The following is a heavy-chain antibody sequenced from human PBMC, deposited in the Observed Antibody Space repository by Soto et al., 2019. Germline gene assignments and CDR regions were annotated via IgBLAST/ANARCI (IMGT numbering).Heavy chain of an antibody. J-gene: IGHJ6*02. V-gene: IGHV3-30*04. CDR3: ARDLLRITIFVRPYGMDV. Sequence: QVQLVESGGGVVQPGRSLRLSCAASGFTFSSYAMHWVRQAPGKGLEWVAVISYDGSNKYYADSVKGRFTISRDNSKNTLYLQMNSLRAEDTAVYYCARDLLRITIFVRPYGMDVWGQGTTVTVSS. CDR1: GFTFSSYA. CDR2: ISYDGSNK. D-gene: IGHD3-3*01.